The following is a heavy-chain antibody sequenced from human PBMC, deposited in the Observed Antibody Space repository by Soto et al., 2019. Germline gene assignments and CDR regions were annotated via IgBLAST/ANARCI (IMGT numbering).Heavy chain of an antibody. J-gene: IGHJ4*02. CDR1: GFVFRTSS. Sequence: EVQLVESGGGLVKPGGSLRLSCETSGFVFRTSSMNWVRQAPGKGLEWVSSISPSSTYIYYADSVKGRFTISRDNAKSSLFLQVKRLRAEDTAMYYCSRGGGYFSGTRTPHSWGQGTRVTVSA. V-gene: IGHV3-21*01. D-gene: IGHD3-10*01. CDR2: ISPSSTYI. CDR3: SRGGGYFSGTRTPHS.